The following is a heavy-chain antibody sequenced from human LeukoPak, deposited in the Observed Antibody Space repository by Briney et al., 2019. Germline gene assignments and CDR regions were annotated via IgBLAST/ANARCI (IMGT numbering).Heavy chain of an antibody. Sequence: PSETLSLTCTVSGGSISSYYWSWIRQPPGKGLEWIGYIYYSGSTNYNPSLKSRVTISVDTSKNQFSLKLSSVTAADTAVYYCARRYSSSWYNAHNAYFDYWGQGTLVTVSS. CDR1: GGSISSYY. V-gene: IGHV4-59*08. D-gene: IGHD6-13*01. J-gene: IGHJ4*02. CDR3: ARRYSSSWYNAHNAYFDY. CDR2: IYYSGST.